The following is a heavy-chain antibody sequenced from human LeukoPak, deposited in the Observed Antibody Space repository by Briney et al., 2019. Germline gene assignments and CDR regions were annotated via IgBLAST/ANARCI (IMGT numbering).Heavy chain of an antibody. J-gene: IGHJ4*02. D-gene: IGHD6-13*01. V-gene: IGHV4-59*06. Sequence: SETLSLTCTVSGGSISSYYWSWIRQHPGKGLEWIGYIYYSGSTYYNPSLKSRVTISVDTSKNQFSLKLSSVTAADTAVYYCARRAAAGTDTPIDYWGQGTLVTVSS. CDR2: IYYSGST. CDR3: ARRAAAGTDTPIDY. CDR1: GGSISSYY.